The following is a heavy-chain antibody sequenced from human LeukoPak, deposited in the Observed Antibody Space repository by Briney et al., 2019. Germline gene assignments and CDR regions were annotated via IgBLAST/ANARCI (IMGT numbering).Heavy chain of an antibody. V-gene: IGHV1-2*04. J-gene: IGHJ3*02. D-gene: IGHD4-17*01. CDR2: INPNGGGT. Sequence: ASVKVSCKASRYTFTGYYMHWVRQAPGQGPEWMGWINPNGGGTNYAQKFQGWVTMTRDTSISTAYMELSRLRSDDTAVYYCAILTYGDLHDGNDAFDIWGQGTMVTVSS. CDR1: RYTFTGYY. CDR3: AILTYGDLHDGNDAFDI.